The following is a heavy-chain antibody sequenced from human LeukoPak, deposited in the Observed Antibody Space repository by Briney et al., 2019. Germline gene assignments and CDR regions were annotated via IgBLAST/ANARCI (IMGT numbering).Heavy chain of an antibody. CDR1: GGSISIYY. V-gene: IGHV4-4*07. J-gene: IGHJ2*01. Sequence: SETLSLTCTVSGGSISIYYWGWIRQPAGKGLEWIGRIYTSGGTNYNPSLKSRVTMSVDTSKNQFSLKLSSVTAADTAVYYCARDLWDLRFGERTNWYFDLWGRGTLVTVSS. CDR3: ARDLWDLRFGERTNWYFDL. D-gene: IGHD3-10*01. CDR2: IYTSGGT.